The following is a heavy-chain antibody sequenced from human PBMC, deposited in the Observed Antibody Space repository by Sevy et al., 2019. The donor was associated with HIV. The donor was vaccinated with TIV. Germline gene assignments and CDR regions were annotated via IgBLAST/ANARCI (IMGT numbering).Heavy chain of an antibody. D-gene: IGHD3-10*01. CDR3: ATGRWYRGVIISNLDGFDI. CDR1: GYTLNELS. CDR2: FDPEDGET. J-gene: IGHJ3*02. V-gene: IGHV1-24*01. Sequence: ASVKVSCKVSGYTLNELSMHWVRQAPGKGLEWMGGFDPEDGETIDAQKFQGRVTMTEDTSTDTAYMELSSLRSEDTAVYYCATGRWYRGVIISNLDGFDIWRQGTMVTVSS.